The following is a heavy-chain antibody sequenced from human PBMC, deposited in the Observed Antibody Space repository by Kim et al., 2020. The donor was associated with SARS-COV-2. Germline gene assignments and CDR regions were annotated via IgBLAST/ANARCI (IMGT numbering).Heavy chain of an antibody. J-gene: IGHJ4*02. D-gene: IGHD3-22*01. Sequence: GESLKISCKGSGYIFANSWIGWVRQMPGKGLEWMGIIQVSDSDVRYSPSLQGQVTISVDKSISTAYLQWSSLKASDSAMYYCGAHCSGCYYVGWDWAQGT. CDR2: IQVSDSDV. CDR3: GAHCSGCYYVGWD. CDR1: GYIFANSW. V-gene: IGHV5-51*01.